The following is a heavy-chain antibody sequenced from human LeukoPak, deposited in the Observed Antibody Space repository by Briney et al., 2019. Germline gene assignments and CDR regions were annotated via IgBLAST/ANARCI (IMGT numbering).Heavy chain of an antibody. CDR2: MNPNSGNT. CDR3: ARGRLWFGAHEGDY. J-gene: IGHJ4*02. V-gene: IGHV1-8*01. Sequence: ASVKVSCKASGYTFTSYDINWVRQATGQGLGWMGWMNPNSGNTGYAQKFQGRVTMTRNTSISTAYMELSSLRSEDTAVYYCARGRLWFGAHEGDYWGQGTLVTVSS. CDR1: GYTFTSYD. D-gene: IGHD3-10*01.